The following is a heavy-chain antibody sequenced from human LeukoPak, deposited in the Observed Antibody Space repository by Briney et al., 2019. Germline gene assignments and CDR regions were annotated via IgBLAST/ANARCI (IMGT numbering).Heavy chain of an antibody. Sequence: SETLSLTCTVSGGSISSYYWSWIRQPPGKGLEWIGYIYYSGSTSYNPSLKSRVAISVATSKNQFSLKLSSVTAADTAVYYCARGDAFDIWGQGTMVTVSS. CDR2: IYYSGST. CDR3: ARGDAFDI. CDR1: GGSISSYY. V-gene: IGHV4-59*01. J-gene: IGHJ3*02.